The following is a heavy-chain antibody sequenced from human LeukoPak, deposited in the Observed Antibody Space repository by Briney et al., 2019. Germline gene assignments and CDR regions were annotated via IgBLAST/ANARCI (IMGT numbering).Heavy chain of an antibody. CDR1: GFTFGSDA. Sequence: PGGSLRLSCAASGFTFGSDAMNWVRQAPGKGLEWVSPISASSTTANYADSVKGQFTIFRDNSKDALYLKINSLRAEDTAVYYCANTRTTVISPTDYWGQGNLVTVSS. V-gene: IGHV3-23*01. D-gene: IGHD4-17*01. CDR3: ANTRTTVISPTDY. CDR2: ISASSTTA. J-gene: IGHJ4*02.